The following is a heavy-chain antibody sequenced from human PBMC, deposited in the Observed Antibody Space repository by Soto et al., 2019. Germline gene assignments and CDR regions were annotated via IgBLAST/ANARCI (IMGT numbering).Heavy chain of an antibody. V-gene: IGHV3-30-3*01. CDR2: ISYDGSNK. D-gene: IGHD3-3*01. Sequence: QVQLVESGGGVVQPGRSLRLSCAASGFTFSSYAMHWVRQAPGKGLEWVAVISYDGSNKYYADSVKGRFTISRDNFKNSLYLQMNSLRAKDTAVYYCARDEIRFSWAYGMDVWGQGTTVTVSS. CDR1: GFTFSSYA. CDR3: ARDEIRFSWAYGMDV. J-gene: IGHJ6*02.